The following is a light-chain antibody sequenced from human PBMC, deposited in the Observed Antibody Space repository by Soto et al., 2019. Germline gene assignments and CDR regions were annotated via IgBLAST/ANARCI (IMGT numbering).Light chain of an antibody. CDR1: SSDIGSNA. CDR3: AAWDDSLIGYV. Sequence: QSVLTQPPSAAGTPGQTVTISCSGSSSDIGSNAVNWYQQLPGTAPKLLIYSNSQRPSGVPDRFSGSKSGTSASLAISGLQSDDEADYFCAAWDDSLIGYVFGTGTKLTV. J-gene: IGLJ1*01. CDR2: SNS. V-gene: IGLV1-44*01.